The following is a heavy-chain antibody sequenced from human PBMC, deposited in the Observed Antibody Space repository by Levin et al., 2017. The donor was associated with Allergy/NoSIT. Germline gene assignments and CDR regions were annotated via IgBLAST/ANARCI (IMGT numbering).Heavy chain of an antibody. CDR1: GGTFSSYT. CDR3: ARDARSSIRRRENWFDP. J-gene: IGHJ5*02. V-gene: IGHV1-69*04. D-gene: IGHD2-2*01. CDR2: IIPILGIA. Sequence: GASVKVSCKASGGTFSSYTISWVRQAPGQGLEWMGRIIPILGIANYAQKFQGRVTITADKSTSTAYMELSSLRSEDTAVYYCARDARSSIRRRENWFDPWGQGTLVTVSS.